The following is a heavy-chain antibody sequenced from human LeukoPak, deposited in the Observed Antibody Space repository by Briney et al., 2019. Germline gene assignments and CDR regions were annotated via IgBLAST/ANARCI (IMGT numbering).Heavy chain of an antibody. V-gene: IGHV1-8*01. CDR2: MNPNSGNT. J-gene: IGHJ4*02. CDR3: ARGPSDFWSGNYYFDY. D-gene: IGHD3-3*01. CDR1: GYTFTSYD. Sequence: ASVKVSCKASGYTFTSYDINWVRQATGQGLEWMGWMNPNSGNTGYAQKFQGRVTMTRNTSISTAYMELSSLRPEDTAVYYCARGPSDFWSGNYYFDYWGQGTLVTVSS.